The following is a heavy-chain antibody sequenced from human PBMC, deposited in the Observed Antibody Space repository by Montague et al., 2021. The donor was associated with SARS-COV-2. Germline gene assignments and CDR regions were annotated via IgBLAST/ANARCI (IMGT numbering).Heavy chain of an antibody. CDR2: IYHSGTT. CDR1: GDSITNNYY. Sequence: SETLSLTCTVSGDSITNNYYWGWIRQPPGKGLEWIGTIYHSGTTYYNPSLKRRVTISVDTSNNQFSLKLTFVTAADTAVYYCARRHIVASNRAFDYWGQGTLVTVSS. V-gene: IGHV4-38-2*02. J-gene: IGHJ4*02. D-gene: IGHD2-21*01. CDR3: ARRHIVASNRAFDY.